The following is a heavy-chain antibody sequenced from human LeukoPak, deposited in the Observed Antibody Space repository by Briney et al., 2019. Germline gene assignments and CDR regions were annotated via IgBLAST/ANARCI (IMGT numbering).Heavy chain of an antibody. CDR3: ARALRLAAGTGYYYYYMDV. D-gene: IGHD6-13*01. J-gene: IGHJ6*03. CDR2: MNPNSGNT. V-gene: IGHV1-8*01. Sequence: GAPVKVSCKASGYTFTSYDINWVRQATGQGLEWMGWMNPNSGNTGYAQKFQGRVTMTRNTSISTAYMELSSLRSEDTAVYYCARALRLAAGTGYYYYYMDVWGKGTTVTVSS. CDR1: GYTFTSYD.